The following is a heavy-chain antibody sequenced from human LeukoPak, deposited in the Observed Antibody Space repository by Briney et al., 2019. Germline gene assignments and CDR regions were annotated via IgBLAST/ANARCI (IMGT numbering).Heavy chain of an antibody. CDR3: AKGRLRYYFDY. CDR1: GFTFDDYA. Sequence: PGGSLRLSCAASGFTFDDYAMHWVRQAPGKGLEWVSGISWNSGSIGYADSVKGRFTISRDNAKNSLYLQMNSLRAEDTALYYCAKGRLRYYFDYWGQGTLVTVSS. V-gene: IGHV3-9*01. J-gene: IGHJ4*02. D-gene: IGHD4-17*01. CDR2: ISWNSGSI.